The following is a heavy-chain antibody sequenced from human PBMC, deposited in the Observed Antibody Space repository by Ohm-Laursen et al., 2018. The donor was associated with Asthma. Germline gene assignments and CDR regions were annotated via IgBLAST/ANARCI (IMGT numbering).Heavy chain of an antibody. V-gene: IGHV3-21*01. CDR2: ISSSSSYI. D-gene: IGHD4-23*01. J-gene: IGHJ4*02. CDR1: GFTFSSYS. Sequence: GSLRLSCAASGFTFSSYSMNWVRQAPGKGLEWVSSISSSSSYIYYADSVKGRFTISRDNAKNSLYLQMNSLRAEDTAVYYCARATLDYGGNSGGLDYWGQGTLVTVSS. CDR3: ARATLDYGGNSGGLDY.